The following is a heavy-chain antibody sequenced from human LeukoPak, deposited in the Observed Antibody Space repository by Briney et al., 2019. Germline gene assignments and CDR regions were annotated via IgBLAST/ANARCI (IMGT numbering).Heavy chain of an antibody. J-gene: IGHJ3*02. CDR2: INHSGST. CDR1: GGSFSGYY. V-gene: IGHV4-34*01. Sequence: SETLSLTCAVYGGSFSGYYWSWIRQPPGKGLEWIGEINHSGSTNYNPSLKSRATISVDTSKNQFSLKLSSVTAADTAVYYCARGSGYSYGLLAQRGAFDIWGQGTMVTVSS. CDR3: ARGSGYSYGLLAQRGAFDI. D-gene: IGHD5-18*01.